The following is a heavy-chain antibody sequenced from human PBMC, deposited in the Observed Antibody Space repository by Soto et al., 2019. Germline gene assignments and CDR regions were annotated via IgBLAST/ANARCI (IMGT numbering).Heavy chain of an antibody. D-gene: IGHD3-3*01. CDR1: NFVFSVYS. CDR3: ARDQDQYDCWGGTLDS. V-gene: IGHV3-30-3*01. J-gene: IGHJ4*02. Sequence: QLVESGGGVVQPERSLKLSCTASNFVFSVYSLHWVRQAPGKGLEWVALISYDGGNKYYADSVKGRFTISRDNSKNTLYLQMNSLRREDTAVYYCARDQDQYDCWGGTLDSWGQGTLVTVSS. CDR2: ISYDGGNK.